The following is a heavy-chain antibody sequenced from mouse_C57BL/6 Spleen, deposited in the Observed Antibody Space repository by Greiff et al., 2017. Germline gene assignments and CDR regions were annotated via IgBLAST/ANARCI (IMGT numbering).Heavy chain of an antibody. D-gene: IGHD2-5*01. CDR1: GYTFTSYW. CDR3: AIYYSKAPAWFAY. V-gene: IGHV1-74*01. J-gene: IGHJ3*01. Sequence: QVQLQQPGAELVKPGASVKVSCKASGYTFTSYWMHWVKQRPGQGLEWIGRIHPSYSDTNYNQKFKGKATLTVDKSSSTAYMQLSRLTSEDSAVYDCAIYYSKAPAWFAYGRQGSRVTVCA. CDR2: IHPSYSDT.